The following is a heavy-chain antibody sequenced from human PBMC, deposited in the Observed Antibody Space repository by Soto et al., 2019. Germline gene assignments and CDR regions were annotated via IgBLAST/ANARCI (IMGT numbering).Heavy chain of an antibody. CDR2: ISGSGGST. Sequence: EVQLLESGGGLVQPGGSLRLSCAASGFTFSSYAMSWVRQAPGKGLEWVSAISGSGGSTYYADSVKGRFTISRDNSKNTLYLQMNSLRAEDTAVYYCAKKGNSYNYYYGMDVWDQGTTVTVSS. D-gene: IGHD5-18*01. CDR1: GFTFSSYA. V-gene: IGHV3-23*01. CDR3: AKKGNSYNYYYGMDV. J-gene: IGHJ6*02.